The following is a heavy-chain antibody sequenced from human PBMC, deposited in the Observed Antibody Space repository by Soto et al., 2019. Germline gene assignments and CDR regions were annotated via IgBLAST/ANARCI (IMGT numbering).Heavy chain of an antibody. CDR2: IYHSGST. V-gene: IGHV4-38-2*01. CDR1: GYSIGSGYY. Sequence: SETLSLTCAFSGYSIGSGYYWGWILQPPGKGLEWIGSIYHSGSTYYNPSLKSRVTISVDTSKNQFSPKLSSVTAADTSVYYFAGAVDYYGSRSHYIGYYYYGMDVLGQGTTHAVSS. D-gene: IGHD3-10*01. CDR3: AGAVDYYGSRSHYIGYYYYGMDV. J-gene: IGHJ6*02.